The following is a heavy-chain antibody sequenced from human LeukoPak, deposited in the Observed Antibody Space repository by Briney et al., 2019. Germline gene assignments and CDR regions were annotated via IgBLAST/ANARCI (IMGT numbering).Heavy chain of an antibody. CDR1: GGSFSGYY. CDR2: INHSEST. D-gene: IGHD3-3*01. V-gene: IGHV4-34*01. CDR3: ARGFRTIFGVVTRTFDY. Sequence: PSETLSLTCAVYGGSFSGYYWSWIRQPPGRGLEWIGEINHSESTNYNPSLKSRVTISVDTSKNQFSLKLSSVTAADTAVYYCARGFRTIFGVVTRTFDYWGQGTLVTVSS. J-gene: IGHJ4*02.